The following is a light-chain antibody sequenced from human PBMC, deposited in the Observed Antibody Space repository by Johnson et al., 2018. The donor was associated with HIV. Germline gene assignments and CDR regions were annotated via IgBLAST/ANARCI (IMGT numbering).Light chain of an antibody. Sequence: QSVLTQPPSVSAAPGQKVTISRSGSNSDIGENYVSWYQQLPGTAPKLLIYDNNKRPSGIPDRFSGSKSGTSATLGITGLQAGDEADYYCGTWDSSMSAVFGSGTKVTVL. CDR2: DNN. J-gene: IGLJ1*01. V-gene: IGLV1-51*01. CDR1: NSDIGENY. CDR3: GTWDSSMSAV.